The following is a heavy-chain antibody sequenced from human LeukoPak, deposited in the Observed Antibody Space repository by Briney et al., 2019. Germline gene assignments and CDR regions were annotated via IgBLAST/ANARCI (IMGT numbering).Heavy chain of an antibody. CDR1: GGSISSYY. CDR2: IYHRGSA. J-gene: IGHJ4*02. CDR3: ARAGDYYVSGSYLGY. V-gene: IGHV4-59*01. D-gene: IGHD3-10*01. Sequence: SETLSLTCTVSGGSISSYYWTWIRQPPRKGLEWIGYIYHRGSANYNPSLKSRVTISVDTSKNQFSLTLSSVTAADAAVYYCARAGDYYVSGSYLGYWGQGTLVTVSS.